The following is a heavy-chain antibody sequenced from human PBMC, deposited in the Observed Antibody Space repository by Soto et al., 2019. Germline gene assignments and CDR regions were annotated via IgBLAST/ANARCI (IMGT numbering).Heavy chain of an antibody. CDR3: ARIWGRDYYYGMDV. J-gene: IGHJ6*02. Sequence: PGGSLRLSCAGSGFTFGGSYMSWIRQAPGKGLEWLSYISPGSRYPAYADSVKGRFTISRDNAKNSLYLQMNSLRAEDTAVYYCARIWGRDYYYGMDVWGQGTTVTVSS. V-gene: IGHV3-11*06. CDR1: GFTFGGSY. D-gene: IGHD3-16*01. CDR2: ISPGSRYP.